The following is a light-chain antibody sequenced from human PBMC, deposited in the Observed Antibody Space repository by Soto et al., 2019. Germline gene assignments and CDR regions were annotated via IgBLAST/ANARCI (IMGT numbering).Light chain of an antibody. CDR3: QHYNRYPEA. J-gene: IGKJ1*01. CDR2: KAS. CDR1: QTISSW. V-gene: IGKV1-5*03. Sequence: DIQMTQSPSTLSGSVGDRVTITCRASQTISSWLVWYQQKPGKAPKVXIYKASTLKSGVPSRVSGSGSGTEFTLTISSLQPDDFETYYCQHYNRYPEAFGQGTKVDI.